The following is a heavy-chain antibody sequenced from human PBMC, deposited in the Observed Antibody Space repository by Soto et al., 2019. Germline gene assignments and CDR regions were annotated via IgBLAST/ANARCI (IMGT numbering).Heavy chain of an antibody. CDR2: ISYDGSNK. CDR3: AKDCCSGGMDV. CDR1: GFTFSSYG. D-gene: IGHD2-15*01. Sequence: QVQLVESGGGVVQPGRSARLSCAASGFTFSSYGMHWVRQAPGKGLEWVAVISYDGSNKYYADSVKGRFTISRDNSKNTLYLQMNSLRAEDTAVYYCAKDCCSGGMDVWGQGTTVTVSS. J-gene: IGHJ6*02. V-gene: IGHV3-30*18.